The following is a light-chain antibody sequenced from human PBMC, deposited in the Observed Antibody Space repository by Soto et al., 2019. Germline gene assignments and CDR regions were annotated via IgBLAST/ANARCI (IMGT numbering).Light chain of an antibody. CDR1: NSDVGAYNY. CDR3: SSYTTSYTYV. Sequence: QSALTQPASVSGSPGQSITISCTGTNSDVGAYNYVSWFQQHPGKAPKLMVYDDSNRPSGVSNRFSGSKSGNTASLTISGLQAEDEADYYCSSYTTSYTYVFGAGTKVTVL. V-gene: IGLV2-14*03. J-gene: IGLJ1*01. CDR2: DDS.